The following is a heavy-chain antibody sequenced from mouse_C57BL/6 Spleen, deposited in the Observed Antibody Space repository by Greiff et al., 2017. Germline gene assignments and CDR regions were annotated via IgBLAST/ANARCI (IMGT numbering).Heavy chain of an antibody. D-gene: IGHD2-2*01. CDR3: ATIYYGYDGVAY. CDR2: IDPSDNET. V-gene: IGHV1-52*01. Sequence: QVQLQQSGAELVRPGSSVKLSCKASGYTFTSYWMHWVKQRPIQGLEWIGNIDPSDNETHYNQKFKDKATLTVDKSSSTAYMQLSSLTSEDSAVYYCATIYYGYDGVAYWGEGTLGSVSA. J-gene: IGHJ3*01. CDR1: GYTFTSYW.